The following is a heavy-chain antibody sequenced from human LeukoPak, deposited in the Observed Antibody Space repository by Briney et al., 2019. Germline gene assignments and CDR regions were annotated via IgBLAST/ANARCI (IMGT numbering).Heavy chain of an antibody. CDR2: INAGNGNT. CDR3: ASGDWNYFDY. J-gene: IGHJ4*02. Sequence: ASVKVSCKASGYTFTSYGISWVRQAPGQRLEWMGWINAGNGNTRYSQIFQGRVTITRVTSASTAYMELSSLRSEDTAVYYCASGDWNYFDYWGQGTLVTVSS. V-gene: IGHV1-3*01. CDR1: GYTFTSYG. D-gene: IGHD2-21*01.